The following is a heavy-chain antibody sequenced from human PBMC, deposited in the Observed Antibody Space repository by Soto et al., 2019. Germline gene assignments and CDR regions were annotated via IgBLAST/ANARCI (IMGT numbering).Heavy chain of an antibody. V-gene: IGHV1-69*02. Sequence: QVQLVQSGAEVKKPGSSVKVSCKASGGTFSSYTISWVRQAPGQGLEWMGRIIPILGIANYAQKFQGRVTITAHKSTSTAYMELSSLRSEDTDVYYCASRHRIAAAGFDYWGQGTLVTVSS. CDR3: ASRHRIAAAGFDY. J-gene: IGHJ4*02. CDR2: IIPILGIA. CDR1: GGTFSSYT. D-gene: IGHD6-13*01.